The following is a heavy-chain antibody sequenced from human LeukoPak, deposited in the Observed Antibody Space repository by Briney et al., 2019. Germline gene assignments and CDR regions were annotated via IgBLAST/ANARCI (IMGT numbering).Heavy chain of an antibody. D-gene: IGHD5-18*01. CDR3: ARLREEGYSYGYVDY. J-gene: IGHJ4*02. CDR2: IYSGDSDT. CDR1: GYSFTCYW. V-gene: IGHV5-51*01. Sequence: GESLKISCKGSGYSFTCYWIGWVRQVPGKGLEWMGIIYSGDSDTRYSPSFQGQVTISADKSISTAYLQWSSLKASDTAMYYCARLREEGYSYGYVDYWGQGTLVTVSS.